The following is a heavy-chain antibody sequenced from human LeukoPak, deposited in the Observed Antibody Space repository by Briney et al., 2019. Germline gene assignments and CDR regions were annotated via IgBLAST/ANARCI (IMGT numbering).Heavy chain of an antibody. D-gene: IGHD3-16*01. CDR1: GFTFSDYY. J-gene: IGHJ4*02. CDR3: ARDAGNYVFDY. Sequence: PGGSLRLSCAASGFTFSDYYINWIRQAPGKGLEWVSYITNSGSGKYYADSVKGRFTISRDNAKNSLCLQMNSLSAEDTAVYYCARDAGNYVFDYWGQGTLVTVSS. V-gene: IGHV3-11*01. CDR2: ITNSGSGK.